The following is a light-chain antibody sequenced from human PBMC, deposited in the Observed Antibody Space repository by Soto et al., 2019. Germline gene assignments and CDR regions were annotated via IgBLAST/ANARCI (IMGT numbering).Light chain of an antibody. J-gene: IGKJ4*01. CDR2: DAS. CDR3: QQYDNHPHS. V-gene: IGKV1-33*01. Sequence: DIQMTQSPSSLSASVGDRVTITCQASQDISNYLNWYQQKPGKAPKLLIYDASNLETGVPSRFSESGSGTDFTFTISSLQPEDIATYYCQQYDNHPHSCGGGTNVEIK. CDR1: QDISNY.